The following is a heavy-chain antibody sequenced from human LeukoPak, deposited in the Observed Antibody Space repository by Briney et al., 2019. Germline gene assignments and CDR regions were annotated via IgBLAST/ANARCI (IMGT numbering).Heavy chain of an antibody. CDR3: ARQLYVSGSYYAPMDV. V-gene: IGHV4-39*01. CDR2: VHHSGST. D-gene: IGHD3-10*01. CDR1: GGSISSSSYF. J-gene: IGHJ6*03. Sequence: PSETLSLTCSVSGGSISSSSYFWGWIRQPPGKGLEWIASVHHSGSTYYNPSLKSRLTISVDTSKNQFSLKMSSVTAADTAVYFCARQLYVSGSYYAPMDVWGKGTTVTISS.